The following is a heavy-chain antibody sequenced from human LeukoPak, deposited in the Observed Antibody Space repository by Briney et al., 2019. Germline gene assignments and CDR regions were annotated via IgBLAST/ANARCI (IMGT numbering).Heavy chain of an antibody. V-gene: IGHV3-23*01. Sequence: PGGSLRLSCAASGFPFSTYTVSWVRQAPGKWLQWVSSIIGGDATIYYADSVKGRFTISRDISKNTLYLQMNSLRAEDTAIYYCAKGASPFDYLGQGTLVTVSS. CDR3: AKGASPFDY. J-gene: IGHJ4*02. CDR1: GFPFSTYT. CDR2: IIGGDATI.